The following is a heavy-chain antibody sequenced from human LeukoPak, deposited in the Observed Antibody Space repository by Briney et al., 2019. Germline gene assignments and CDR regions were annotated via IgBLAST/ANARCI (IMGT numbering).Heavy chain of an antibody. CDR1: GYTFAGYY. D-gene: IGHD3-22*01. J-gene: IGHJ4*02. CDR3: ARDRDYSDTSGLFDY. CDR2: TNPNSGVI. Sequence: VASVKVSCTASGYTFAGYYIHWVRQAPGQGLERVGWTNPNSGVINSAQKFQGRVAMTRDASISTAYMELTGLKSDDTAVYYCARDRDYSDTSGLFDYWGQGTLVTVSS. V-gene: IGHV1-2*02.